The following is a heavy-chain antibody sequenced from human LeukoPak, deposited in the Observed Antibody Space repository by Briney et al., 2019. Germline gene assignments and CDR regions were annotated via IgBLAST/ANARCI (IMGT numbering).Heavy chain of an antibody. Sequence: ASVKVSCKASGYSFTSYGISWVRQAPGQGLEWMGWISVYNGHTKYAQKLQGRVTMTTDTSTSTAYMELRSLRSDDTAVYYCARDYGYSSSWNKIDYWGQGTLVTVSS. CDR2: ISVYNGHT. D-gene: IGHD6-13*01. V-gene: IGHV1-18*01. CDR3: ARDYGYSSSWNKIDY. J-gene: IGHJ4*02. CDR1: GYSFTSYG.